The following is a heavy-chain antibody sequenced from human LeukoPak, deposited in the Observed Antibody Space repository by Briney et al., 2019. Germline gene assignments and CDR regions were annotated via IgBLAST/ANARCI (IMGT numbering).Heavy chain of an antibody. CDR2: MNPNSGNT. D-gene: IGHD4-23*01. CDR1: GYTFTSYD. Sequence: ASVKVSCKASGYTFTSYDINWVRQATGQGLEWMGWMNPNSGNTGYAQKFQGRVTMTEDTSTDTAYMELSSLRSEDTAVYYCARGATVVTPPDYWGQGTLVTVSS. J-gene: IGHJ4*02. CDR3: ARGATVVTPPDY. V-gene: IGHV1-8*01.